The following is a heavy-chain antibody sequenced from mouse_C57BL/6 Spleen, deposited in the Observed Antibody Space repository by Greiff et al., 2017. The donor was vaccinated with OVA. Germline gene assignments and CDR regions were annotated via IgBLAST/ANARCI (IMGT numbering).Heavy chain of an antibody. CDR3: TRSGNPWFAY. Sequence: DVQLVESGEGLVKPGGSLKLSCAASGFTFSSYAMSWVRQTPEKRLEWVAYISSGGDYIYYADTVKGRFTISRDNARNTLYLQMSSLKSDDTAMYYCTRSGNPWFAYWGQGTLVTVSA. D-gene: IGHD2-1*01. J-gene: IGHJ3*01. CDR2: ISSGGDYI. V-gene: IGHV5-9-1*02. CDR1: GFTFSSYA.